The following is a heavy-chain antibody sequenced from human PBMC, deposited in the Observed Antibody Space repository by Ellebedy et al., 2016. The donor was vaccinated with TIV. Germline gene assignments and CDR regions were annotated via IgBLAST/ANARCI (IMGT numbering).Heavy chain of an antibody. J-gene: IGHJ4*02. CDR2: IHSSGST. CDR1: GGSISSSNYY. Sequence: MPSETLSLTCTVSGGSISSSNYYWGWIRQTPGKGLEWIGSIHSSGSTSYKPSLKSRVTISVDTSKNQFSLKLSSVTVADTAVYYCARSPEYWGQGTLVTVSS. CDR3: ARSPEY. D-gene: IGHD1-14*01. V-gene: IGHV4-39*07.